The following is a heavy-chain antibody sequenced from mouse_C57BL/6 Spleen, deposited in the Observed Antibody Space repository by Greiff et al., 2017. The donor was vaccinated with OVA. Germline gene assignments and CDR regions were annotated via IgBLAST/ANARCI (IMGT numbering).Heavy chain of an antibody. CDR2: IWSGGST. D-gene: IGHD2-5*01. V-gene: IGHV2-2*01. J-gene: IGHJ4*01. Sequence: VKLVESGPGLVQPSQSLSITCTVSGFSFTSSCVPLFLHSPGKGLDLLGVIWSGGSTDYNAAFISRLSISKDNSKSQVFFKMNSLQADDTAIYYCARIYYSNYDAMDDWGQGTSVTVSS. CDR3: ARIYYSNYDAMDD. CDR1: GFSFTSSC.